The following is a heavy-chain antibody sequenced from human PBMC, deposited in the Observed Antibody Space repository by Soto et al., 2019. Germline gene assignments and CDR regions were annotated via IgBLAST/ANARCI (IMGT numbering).Heavy chain of an antibody. Sequence: QVQQVRSGAEVKKPGSSVKVPCKASGGTFSSYTISWVRQAPGQGLEWMARIIPIMNITNCAQKFQDRVTLTADRSTNTAYMELSSLTSADTAVYYCSSQTMRPRPLPGYSFDYWGQGVLVTVSS. D-gene: IGHD3-22*01. V-gene: IGHV1-69*02. CDR3: SSQTMRPRPLPGYSFDY. CDR2: IIPIMNIT. CDR1: GGTFSSYT. J-gene: IGHJ4*02.